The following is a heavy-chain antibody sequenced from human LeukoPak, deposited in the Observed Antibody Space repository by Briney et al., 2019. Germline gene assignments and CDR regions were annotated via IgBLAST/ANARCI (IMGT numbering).Heavy chain of an antibody. CDR1: GFTFSNYA. CDR3: AKGQELDDGVFDS. J-gene: IGHJ4*02. Sequence: PGGSLRLSCAASGFTFSNYAMSWVRQAPGKGLEWVSASRVSGGNTYNADSVKGRFTISRDNSKKTLYLQLNSLRVEDTAIYYCAKGQELDDGVFDSWGQGTLVTVSS. D-gene: IGHD1-1*01. V-gene: IGHV3-23*01. CDR2: SRVSGGNT.